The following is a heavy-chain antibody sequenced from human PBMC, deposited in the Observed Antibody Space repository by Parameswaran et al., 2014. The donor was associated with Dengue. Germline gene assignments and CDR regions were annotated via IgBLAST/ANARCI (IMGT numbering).Heavy chain of an antibody. CDR3: AGSLTIFGVVSLNWFDP. V-gene: IGHV4-38-2*01. Sequence: GLEWIGSIYHSGSTYYNPSLKSRVTISVDTSKNQFSLKLSSVTAADTAVYYCAGSLTIFGVVSLNWFDPWGQGTLVTVSS. J-gene: IGHJ5*02. D-gene: IGHD3-3*01. CDR2: IYHSGST.